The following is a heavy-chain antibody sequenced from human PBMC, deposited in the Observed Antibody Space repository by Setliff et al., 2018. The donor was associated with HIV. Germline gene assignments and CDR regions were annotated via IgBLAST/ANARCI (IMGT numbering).Heavy chain of an antibody. Sequence: ASVKVSCKASGYTFTNFGITWVRQAPGQGLEWLGWISPYNGNTNYAPELHGRVTMTTDTSTSTASLELRSLRSDDTAVSYCARDRIPSKWLLESDYWGQGTLVTVSS. CDR1: GYTFTNFG. D-gene: IGHD3-22*01. V-gene: IGHV1-18*01. CDR2: ISPYNGNT. CDR3: ARDRIPSKWLLESDY. J-gene: IGHJ4*02.